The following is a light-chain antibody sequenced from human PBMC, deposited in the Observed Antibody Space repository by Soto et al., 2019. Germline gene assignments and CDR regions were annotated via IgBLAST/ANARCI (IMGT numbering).Light chain of an antibody. J-gene: IGLJ2*01. V-gene: IGLV2-14*01. CDR2: DVN. CDR1: SSDVGGYNY. Sequence: QSALTQPASVSGSPGQSITISCTGTSSDVGGYNYVSWYQQHPGKAPKLMIYDVNTRPSGVSNRFSGSKSGNTASLTISGLQGEDEADYYCSSYTRSISFGGGTKLTVL. CDR3: SSYTRSIS.